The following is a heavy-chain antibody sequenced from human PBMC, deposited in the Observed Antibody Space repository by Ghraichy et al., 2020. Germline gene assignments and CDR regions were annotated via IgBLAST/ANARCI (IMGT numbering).Heavy chain of an antibody. CDR3: ARMQYYDSSGYYYNYFDY. Sequence: SGPTLVKPTQTLTLTCTFSGFSLSTSGMCVSWIRQPPGKALEWLARIDWDDDKYYSTSLKTRLTISKDTSKNQVVLTMTNMDPVDTATYYWARMQYYDSSGYYYNYFDYWGQGTLVTVSS. D-gene: IGHD3-22*01. CDR1: GFSLSTSGMC. V-gene: IGHV2-70*11. J-gene: IGHJ4*02. CDR2: IDWDDDK.